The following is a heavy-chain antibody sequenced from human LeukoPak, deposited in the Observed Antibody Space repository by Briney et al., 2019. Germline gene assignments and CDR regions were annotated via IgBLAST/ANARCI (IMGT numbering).Heavy chain of an antibody. D-gene: IGHD1-26*01. V-gene: IGHV1-18*04. Sequence: GASVKVSCKASGYTFTSSGISWVRQAPGQGLEWMGWINAYNGNTNYEQKLQGRVTMTTDTSTSTAYMELRSLRSDDTAVYYCARTTNSYYYYYYIDVWRKGTTVTVSS. J-gene: IGHJ6*03. CDR3: ARTTNSYYYYYYIDV. CDR2: INAYNGNT. CDR1: GYTFTSSG.